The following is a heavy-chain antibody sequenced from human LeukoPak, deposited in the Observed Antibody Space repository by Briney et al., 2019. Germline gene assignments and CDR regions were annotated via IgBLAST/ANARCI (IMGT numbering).Heavy chain of an antibody. D-gene: IGHD6-25*01. J-gene: IGHJ4*02. CDR2: ISSSGSTI. V-gene: IGHV3-48*03. Sequence: PGGSLRLSCAASGFTLSSYEMNWVRQAPGRGLEWVSYISSSGSTIYYADSVKGRFTISRDNAKNSLYLQMNSLRAEDTAVYYCAREGRLGKSFDYWGQGTLVTVSS. CDR1: GFTLSSYE. CDR3: AREGRLGKSFDY.